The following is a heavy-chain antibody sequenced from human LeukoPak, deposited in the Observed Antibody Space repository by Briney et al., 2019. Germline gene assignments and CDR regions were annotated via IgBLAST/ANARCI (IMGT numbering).Heavy chain of an antibody. CDR3: TPLGYCSGGSCPH. J-gene: IGHJ4*02. V-gene: IGHV3-73*01. D-gene: IGHD2-15*01. Sequence: GRSLRLSCAPSGFTFSGCAMHWVRQASGKGLEWVGRIRSKANSYATAYAASVKGRFTISRDDSKNTAYLQMNSLKTEDTAVYYCTPLGYCSGGSCPHRGQGTLVTVSS. CDR2: IRSKANSYAT. CDR1: GFTFSGCA.